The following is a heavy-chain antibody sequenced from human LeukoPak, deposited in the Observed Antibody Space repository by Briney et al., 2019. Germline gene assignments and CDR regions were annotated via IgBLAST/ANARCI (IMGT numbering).Heavy chain of an antibody. CDR1: GFTFSSYW. CDR3: ARDMAAGIGYYFDY. D-gene: IGHD6-13*01. CDR2: ISSSGSTI. J-gene: IGHJ4*02. Sequence: GGSLRLSCAASGFTFSSYWMSWVRQAPGKGLEWVSYISSSGSTIYYADSVKGRFTISRDNAKNSLYLQMNSLRAEDTAVYYCARDMAAGIGYYFDYWGQGTLVTVSS. V-gene: IGHV3-48*04.